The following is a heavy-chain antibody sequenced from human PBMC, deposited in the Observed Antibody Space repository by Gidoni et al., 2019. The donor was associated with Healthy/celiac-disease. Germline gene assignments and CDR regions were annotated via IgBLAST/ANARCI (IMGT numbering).Heavy chain of an antibody. D-gene: IGHD1-26*01. V-gene: IGHV1-46*01. CDR2: INPSGGST. CDR3: ARDWSGSYLHT. CDR1: GYTFTSYY. J-gene: IGHJ5*02. Sequence: QVQLVQSGAEVKKPGASVKVSCKATGYTFTSYYMHWVRQAPGQGLEWMGIINPSGGSTNYAQKFQGRVTMTRDTSTSTVYMALSSLRSEDTAVYYCARDWSGSYLHTWGQGTLVTVSS.